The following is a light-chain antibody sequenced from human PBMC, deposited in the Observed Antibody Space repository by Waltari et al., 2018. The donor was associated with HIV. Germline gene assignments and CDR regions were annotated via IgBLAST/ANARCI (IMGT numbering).Light chain of an antibody. CDR3: QQYNTYPLT. CDR2: KAS. CDR1: QNIYYW. J-gene: IGKJ1*01. V-gene: IGKV1-5*03. Sequence: DIQMTQSPSTLSASVGERVTITCRASQNIYYWVAWYQQKPGKAPKVLINKASNLESGVPSRFGGSGSGTEFTLTISSLQPDDFATYYCQQYNTYPLTFGQGTKVEIK.